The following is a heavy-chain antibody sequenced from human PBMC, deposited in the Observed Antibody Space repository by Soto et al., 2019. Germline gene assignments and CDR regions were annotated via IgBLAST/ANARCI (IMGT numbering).Heavy chain of an antibody. CDR2: ISYDGSNK. CDR3: ARDPTRRGYSYGYVDY. D-gene: IGHD5-18*01. Sequence: GGSLRLSCAASGVTFSSYAMHWVRQAPGKGLEWVAVISYDGSNKYYADSVKGRFTISRDNSKNTLYLQMNSLRAEDTAVYYCARDPTRRGYSYGYVDYWGQGTLVTVSS. J-gene: IGHJ4*02. V-gene: IGHV3-30-3*01. CDR1: GVTFSSYA.